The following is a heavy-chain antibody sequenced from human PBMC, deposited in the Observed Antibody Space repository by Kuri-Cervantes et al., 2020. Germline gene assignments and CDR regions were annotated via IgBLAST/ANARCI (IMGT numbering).Heavy chain of an antibody. Sequence: GESLKISCAASGFTFSSYGMHWVRQAPGKGLEWVAVIWYDGSNKNYADSVKGRFTISRDNSKNTLYLQMNSLRAEDTAVYYCAKGAAAIPHDYWGQGTLVTVSS. CDR3: AKGAAAIPHDY. D-gene: IGHD2-2*02. J-gene: IGHJ4*02. CDR2: IWYDGSNK. V-gene: IGHV3-30*02. CDR1: GFTFSSYG.